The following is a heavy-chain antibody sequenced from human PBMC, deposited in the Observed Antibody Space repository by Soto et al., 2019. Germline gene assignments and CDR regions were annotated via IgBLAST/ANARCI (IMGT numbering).Heavy chain of an antibody. CDR3: AKDTDEYPGVHFAY. Sequence: VQLVESGGGLVQPGRSLRLSCAASGFTFDDYAMHWVRQAPGKGLEWVSGISWNSGSIGYADSVKGRFTISRDNAKNSLYLQMNSLRAEDTALYYCAKDTDEYPGVHFAYWGQGALVTVSS. D-gene: IGHD3-10*01. J-gene: IGHJ4*02. V-gene: IGHV3-9*01. CDR2: ISWNSGSI. CDR1: GFTFDDYA.